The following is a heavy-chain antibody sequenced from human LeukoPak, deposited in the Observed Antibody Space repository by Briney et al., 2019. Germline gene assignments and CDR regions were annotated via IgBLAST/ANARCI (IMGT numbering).Heavy chain of an antibody. Sequence: GGSLRLSCAASGFTFNYFWMHWVRQVPGKGLVWVSGINNDGTATYYADSVKGRFTISRDNSKNTLYLQMNSMRAEDTAVYYCAKSWTRQFGGDYYYYYGMDVWGQGTTVTVSS. V-gene: IGHV3-74*01. D-gene: IGHD3-10*01. J-gene: IGHJ6*02. CDR2: INNDGTAT. CDR1: GFTFNYFW. CDR3: AKSWTRQFGGDYYYYYGMDV.